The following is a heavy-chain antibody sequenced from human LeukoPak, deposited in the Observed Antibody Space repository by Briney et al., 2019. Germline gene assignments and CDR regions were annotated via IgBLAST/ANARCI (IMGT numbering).Heavy chain of an antibody. CDR3: ARDIFMTTVVAEAFDI. J-gene: IGHJ3*02. CDR1: GGTFSSYA. D-gene: IGHD4-23*01. V-gene: IGHV1-69*05. Sequence: SVKVSCKASGGTFSSYAISWVRQAPGQGLEWMGGIIPIFGTANYAQKFQGRVTITTDESTSTAYMELSSLRSEDTAVYYCARDIFMTTVVAEAFDIWGQGTMVTVSS. CDR2: IIPIFGTA.